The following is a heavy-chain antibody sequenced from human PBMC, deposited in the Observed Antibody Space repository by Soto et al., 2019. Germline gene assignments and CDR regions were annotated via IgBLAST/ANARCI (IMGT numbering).Heavy chain of an antibody. Sequence: SETLSLTCTVSGGSISSSSYYWGWIRQPPGKGLEWIGSIYYSGSTYYNPSLKSRVTISVDTSKKQFSLKLRSVPAADTAVYYCARRGYSSGYPQDGWFDPWGQGTLVTVSS. CDR2: IYYSGST. CDR1: GGSISSSSYY. J-gene: IGHJ5*02. V-gene: IGHV4-39*01. CDR3: ARRGYSSGYPQDGWFDP. D-gene: IGHD5-18*01.